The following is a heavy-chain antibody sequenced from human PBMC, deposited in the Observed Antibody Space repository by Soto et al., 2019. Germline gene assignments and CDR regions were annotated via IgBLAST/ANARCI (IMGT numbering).Heavy chain of an antibody. Sequence: QVQLVQSGAEVKKPGSSVKVSCKASGGTFSSYAISWVRQAPGQGLEWMGGIIPIFGTANYARKFQGRVTITADESTSTASMELSSLRSEDTAVYYCAGDRGGGYDSYYYYYGMDVWGQGTTVTVSS. V-gene: IGHV1-69*01. J-gene: IGHJ6*02. CDR3: AGDRGGGYDSYYYYYGMDV. CDR1: GGTFSSYA. CDR2: IIPIFGTA. D-gene: IGHD5-12*01.